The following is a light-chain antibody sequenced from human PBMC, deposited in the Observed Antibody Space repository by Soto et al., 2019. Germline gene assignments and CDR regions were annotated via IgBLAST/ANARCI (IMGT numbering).Light chain of an antibody. CDR2: QDR. CDR1: ELGDKF. J-gene: IGLJ1*01. CDR3: SSYTNINTRACV. Sequence: SYELAQPPSVSVSPGQTASISCSGHELGDKFTAWYQQKPGQAPVLVIYQDRKRPSGIPERFSGSNSGTTATLTISATQPVDEADYYCSSYTNINTRACVFGTGTKLTVL. V-gene: IGLV3-1*01.